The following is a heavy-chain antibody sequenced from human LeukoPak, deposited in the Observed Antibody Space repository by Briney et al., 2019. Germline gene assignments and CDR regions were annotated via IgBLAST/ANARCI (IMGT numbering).Heavy chain of an antibody. J-gene: IGHJ4*02. V-gene: IGHV4-39*07. CDR1: GGSISSSSYY. CDR3: ARMGGSSLNYFDY. CDR2: IYYSGST. Sequence: SETLSLTCTVSGGSISSSSYYWGWIRQPPGKGLEWIGSIYYSGSTYYNPSLKSRVTISVDTSKNQFSLKLSSVTAADMAVYYCARMGGSSLNYFDYWGQGTLVTVSS. D-gene: IGHD6-13*01.